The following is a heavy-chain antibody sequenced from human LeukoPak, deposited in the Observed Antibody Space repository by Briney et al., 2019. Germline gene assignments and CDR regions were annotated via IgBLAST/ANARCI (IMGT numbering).Heavy chain of an antibody. CDR3: ARTRDDYTHADY. V-gene: IGHV1-46*01. CDR2: INPSGGST. D-gene: IGHD5-24*01. CDR1: GYTFTSYN. Sequence: ASVKVSCKASGYTFTSYNMHWLRQAPGQGLEWMGIINPSGGSTSYAQKFQGRVTMTRDTSTSTVYMELSSLRSEDTAVYYCARTRDDYTHADYWGQGTLVTVSS. J-gene: IGHJ4*02.